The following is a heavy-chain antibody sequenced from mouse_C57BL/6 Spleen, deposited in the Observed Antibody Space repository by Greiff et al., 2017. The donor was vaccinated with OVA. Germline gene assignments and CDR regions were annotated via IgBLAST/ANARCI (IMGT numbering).Heavy chain of an antibody. D-gene: IGHD3-2*02. V-gene: IGHV1-69*01. CDR1: GYTFTSYW. CDR2: IDPSDSYT. J-gene: IGHJ3*01. CDR3: ARGGTAQATTWFAY. Sequence: QVQLQQSGAELVMPGASVKLSCKASGYTFTSYWMHWVKQRPGQGLEWIGEIDPSDSYTNYNQKFKGKSTLTVDKSSSTAYMQLSSLTSEDSAVYYCARGGTAQATTWFAYWGQGTLVTVSA.